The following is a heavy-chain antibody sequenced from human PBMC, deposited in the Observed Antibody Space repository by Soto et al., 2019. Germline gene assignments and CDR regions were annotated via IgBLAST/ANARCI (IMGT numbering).Heavy chain of an antibody. CDR3: ANLAKNYYHYMDV. D-gene: IGHD1-26*01. V-gene: IGHV3-11*01. CDR2: ISTSGSST. CDR1: GFSFSDYY. J-gene: IGHJ6*03. Sequence: QVQLVESGGGLVKPVGSLRLSCAASGFSFSDYYMSWIRQAPGKGLEWVSLISTSGSSTDYADSVKGRFTISRDNAKNSLSLQMNSLRAEDTAVYYCANLAKNYYHYMDVWGKGTTVTVSS.